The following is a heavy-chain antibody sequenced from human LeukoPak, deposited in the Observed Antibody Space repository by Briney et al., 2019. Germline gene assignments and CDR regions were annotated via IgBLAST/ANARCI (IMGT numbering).Heavy chain of an antibody. D-gene: IGHD6-13*01. V-gene: IGHV3-30*04. CDR3: ARDRSSWYGLDY. CDR1: GFTFSSYA. Sequence: GRSLRLSCAASGFTFSSYAVHWVRQAPGKGLEWVAVISYDGSNKYYADSVKGRFTISRDNSKNTLYLQMNSLRAEDTAVYYCARDRSSWYGLDYWGQGTLVTVSS. CDR2: ISYDGSNK. J-gene: IGHJ4*02.